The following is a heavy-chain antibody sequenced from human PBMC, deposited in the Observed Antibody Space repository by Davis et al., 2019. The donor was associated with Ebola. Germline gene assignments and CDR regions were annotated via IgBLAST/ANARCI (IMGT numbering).Heavy chain of an antibody. CDR1: GFTFSSYA. V-gene: IGHV3-48*03. D-gene: IGHD4-17*01. CDR3: ARGYGTFDY. CDR2: ISSSGSTI. Sequence: GESLKISCAASGFTFSSYAMSWVRQAPGKGLEWVSYISSSGSTIYYADSVEGRFTISRDNAKNSLYLQMNSLRAEDTAVYYCARGYGTFDYWGQGTLVTVSS. J-gene: IGHJ4*02.